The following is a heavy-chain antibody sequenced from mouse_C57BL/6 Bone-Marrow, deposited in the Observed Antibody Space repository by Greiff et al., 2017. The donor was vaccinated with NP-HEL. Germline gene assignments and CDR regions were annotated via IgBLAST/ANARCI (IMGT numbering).Heavy chain of an antibody. J-gene: IGHJ2*01. CDR2: LSYDGSN. V-gene: IGHV3-6*01. CDR3: ASEDFDY. CDR1: GYSITSGYY. Sequence: DVQLQESGPGLVKPSQSLSLTCSVTGYSITSGYYWNWIRQFPGNQLEWMGYLSYDGSNNYNPSLKTRISITRDTSKNQFFLKLNSVTTEDTATYYCASEDFDYWGQGTTLTVSS.